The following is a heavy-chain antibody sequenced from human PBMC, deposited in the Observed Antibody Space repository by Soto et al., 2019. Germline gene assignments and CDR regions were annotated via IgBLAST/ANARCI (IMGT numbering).Heavy chain of an antibody. CDR2: INHSGST. CDR1: GGSFSGYY. CDR3: ARVSVYYDSSGYFDWFDP. D-gene: IGHD3-22*01. Sequence: SETLSLTCAVYGGSFSGYYWTWIRQPPGTGLEWIGEINHSGSTNYNPSLKSRVTISVDTSKNQFSLKLSSVTAADTAVYYCARVSVYYDSSGYFDWFDPWGQGLLVTVSS. J-gene: IGHJ5*02. V-gene: IGHV4-34*01.